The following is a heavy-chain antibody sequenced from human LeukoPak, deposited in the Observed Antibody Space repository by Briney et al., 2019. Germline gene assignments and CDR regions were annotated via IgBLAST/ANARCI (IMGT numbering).Heavy chain of an antibody. CDR3: ARGDYYDSSGYYYRSYYYYYMDV. V-gene: IGHV4-34*01. D-gene: IGHD3-22*01. CDR2: INHSGST. CDR1: GGSFSGYY. Sequence: SETLSLTCAVYGGSFSGYYWSWIRQPPGKGLEWIGEINHSGSTNYNSSLKSRVTISVDTSKNQFSLKLSSVTAADTAVYYCARGDYYDSSGYYYRSYYYYYMDVWGKGTTVTVSS. J-gene: IGHJ6*03.